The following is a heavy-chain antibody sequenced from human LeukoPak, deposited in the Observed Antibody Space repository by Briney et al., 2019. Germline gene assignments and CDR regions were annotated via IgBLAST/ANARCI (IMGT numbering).Heavy chain of an antibody. CDR1: GFTFDDYG. CDR3: ARVLPSPRYGSSDPNDY. V-gene: IGHV3-20*04. J-gene: IGHJ4*02. Sequence: GGSLRLSCAASGFTFDDYGMSWVRQAPGKGLEWVSGINWNGGSTGYADSVKGRFTISRDNAKNSLYLQMNSLRAEDTALYYCARVLPSPRYGSSDPNDYWGQGTLVTVSS. D-gene: IGHD3-22*01. CDR2: INWNGGST.